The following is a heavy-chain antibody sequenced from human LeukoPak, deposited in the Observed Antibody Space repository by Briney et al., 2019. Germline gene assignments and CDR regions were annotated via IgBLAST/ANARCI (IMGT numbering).Heavy chain of an antibody. D-gene: IGHD3-10*01. Sequence: GGSLRLSCAASGFIFSSYSMNWVRQAPGKGLEWVSSISSSSSYIYYADSVKGRFTISRDSAKKSLYLQMNSLRAEDTAVYYCSTGEGEWFGKMPYWGQGTLVTVSS. CDR1: GFIFSSYS. V-gene: IGHV3-21*01. CDR3: STGEGEWFGKMPY. CDR2: ISSSSSYI. J-gene: IGHJ4*02.